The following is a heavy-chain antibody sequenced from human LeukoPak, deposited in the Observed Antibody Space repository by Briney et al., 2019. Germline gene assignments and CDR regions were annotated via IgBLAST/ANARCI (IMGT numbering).Heavy chain of an antibody. CDR2: INHSGST. CDR3: ARAYCVGDCTVLHIYFDN. V-gene: IGHV4-34*01. D-gene: IGHD2-21*02. CDR1: GGSFSGYN. Sequence: SETLSLTCGVYGGSFSGYNWTWIRQPPGKGLEWIGEINHSGSTNYNPSLKSRVTISVDTSKNQFSLKLRSVMAADTAVYYCARAYCVGDCTVLHIYFDNWGQGTLVTASS. J-gene: IGHJ4*02.